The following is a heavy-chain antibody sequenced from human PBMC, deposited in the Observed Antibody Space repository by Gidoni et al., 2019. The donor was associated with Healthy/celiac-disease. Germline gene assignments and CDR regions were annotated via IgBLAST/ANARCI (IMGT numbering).Heavy chain of an antibody. CDR1: GGSLSGYY. J-gene: IGHJ4*02. V-gene: IGHV4-34*01. D-gene: IGHD1-26*01. CDR3: ARLRGSRDY. CDR2: INHSGST. Sequence: QVQLQQWGAGLLKPSETLSLTCAVYGGSLSGYYWSWIRQPPGKGLEWIGEINHSGSTNYNPSLKSRVTISVDTSKNQFSLKLSSVTAADTAVYYCARLRGSRDYWGQGTLVTVSS.